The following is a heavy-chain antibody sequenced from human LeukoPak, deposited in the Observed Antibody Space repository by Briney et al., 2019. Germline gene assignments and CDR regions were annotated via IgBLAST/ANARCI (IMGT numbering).Heavy chain of an antibody. CDR3: AKDRSGGALDI. CDR2: ISYDGSNK. V-gene: IGHV3-30*18. Sequence: GRSLRLSCAASGSTFSSYGMHWVRQAPGKGLEWVAVISYDGSNKYYADSVKGRFTISRDNSKNTLYLQMNSLRAEDTAVYYCAKDRSGGALDIWGQGTMVTVSS. D-gene: IGHD2-15*01. J-gene: IGHJ3*02. CDR1: GSTFSSYG.